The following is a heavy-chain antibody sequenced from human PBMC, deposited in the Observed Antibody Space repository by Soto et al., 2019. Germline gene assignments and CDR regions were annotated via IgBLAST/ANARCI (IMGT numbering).Heavy chain of an antibody. J-gene: IGHJ1*01. CDR3: TSSGGHSASKALDL. CDR1: GFSFSSHW. Sequence: DVQLVESGGGSAQPGGSLTLSCEASGFSFSSHWMHWVRQAPGRGLMWVSRINSDGSDTMYADSVKGRFTISRDNAKNTVSLQMNGRRAEDTGLYYCTSSGGHSASKALDLWGQGAMVTVSS. D-gene: IGHD3-10*01. V-gene: IGHV3-74*03. CDR2: INSDGSDT.